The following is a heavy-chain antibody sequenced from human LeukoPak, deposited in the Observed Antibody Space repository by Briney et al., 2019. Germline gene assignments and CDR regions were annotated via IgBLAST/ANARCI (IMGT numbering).Heavy chain of an antibody. CDR2: ISSSSSYR. Sequence: GGSLRLSCAASGFTFSSYSMNWVRQAPGKGLEWVSSISSSSSYRYYAVSVKGRFTISRDNAKNSLYLQMNSLRAEDTAVYYCARASAVAGTRHYWGQGTLVTVSS. CDR1: GFTFSSYS. D-gene: IGHD6-19*01. CDR3: ARASAVAGTRHY. V-gene: IGHV3-21*01. J-gene: IGHJ4*02.